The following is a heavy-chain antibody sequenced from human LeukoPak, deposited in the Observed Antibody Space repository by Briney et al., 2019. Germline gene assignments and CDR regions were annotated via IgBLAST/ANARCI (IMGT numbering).Heavy chain of an antibody. CDR2: IYHSGST. D-gene: IGHD3-10*01. J-gene: IGHJ4*02. CDR3: ARGPPSGDYYFDY. V-gene: IGHV4-38-2*01. Sequence: PSETLSLTCAVSGYSISSGYYWGWIRQPPGKGLEWIGSIYHSGSTYYNPSLKSRVTISVDTSKNQFSLKLSSVTAADTAVYYCARGPPSGDYYFDYCGQGTLVTVSS. CDR1: GYSISSGYY.